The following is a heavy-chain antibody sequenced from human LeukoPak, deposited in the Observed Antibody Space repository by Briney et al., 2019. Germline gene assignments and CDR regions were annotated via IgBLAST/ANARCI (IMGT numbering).Heavy chain of an antibody. CDR3: AKESGKFDY. CDR1: GINFADYA. J-gene: IGHJ4*02. Sequence: GGSLRLSCVVSGINFADYAMHWVRQPPGKGLEWVSLISADGGSTFSADSVKGRFSISRDNSKNSLYLRMNSLRSEDTAMYYCAKESGKFDYWGQGTLVAVSS. CDR2: ISADGGST. V-gene: IGHV3-43*02.